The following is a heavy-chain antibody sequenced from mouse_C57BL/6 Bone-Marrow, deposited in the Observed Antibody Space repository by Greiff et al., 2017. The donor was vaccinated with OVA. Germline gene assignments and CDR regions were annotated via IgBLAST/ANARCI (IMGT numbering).Heavy chain of an antibody. J-gene: IGHJ3*01. CDR2: IWRGGST. V-gene: IGHV2-5*01. CDR3: ANMVTTAAPFAY. D-gene: IGHD2-2*01. CDR1: GFSLTSYG. Sequence: VKLMESGPGLVQPSQSLSITCTVSGFSLTSYGVHWVRQSPGKGLEWLGVIWRGGSTDYNAAFMSRLSITKDNSKSQVFFKMNSLQADDTAIYYCANMVTTAAPFAYWGQGTLVTVSA.